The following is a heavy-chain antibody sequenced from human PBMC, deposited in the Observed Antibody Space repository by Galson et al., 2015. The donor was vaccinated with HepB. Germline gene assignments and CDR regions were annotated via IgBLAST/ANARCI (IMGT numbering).Heavy chain of an antibody. CDR3: ARHGSWELLPLTFDY. Sequence: QSGAEVKKPGESLKISCKGSGYSFTSYWIGWVRQMPGKGLEWMGIIYPGDSDIRYSPSFQGQVTISADKSISTAYLQWSSLKASDTAMYYCARHGSWELLPLTFDYWGQGTLVTVSS. CDR1: GYSFTSYW. CDR2: IYPGDSDI. V-gene: IGHV5-51*01. D-gene: IGHD1-26*01. J-gene: IGHJ4*02.